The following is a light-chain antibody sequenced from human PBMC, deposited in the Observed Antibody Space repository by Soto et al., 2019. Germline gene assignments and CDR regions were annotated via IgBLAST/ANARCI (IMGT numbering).Light chain of an antibody. CDR3: QQYNSYLWT. J-gene: IGKJ5*01. Sequence: DMQMTQSPSTLSASLGDRVTIXXRASQSISSWLAWYQQKPGKAPKLXIYKASSLESGVPSRFSGSGAGTEFTLTISSLQPDDFATYYCQQYNSYLWTFGQGTRLEI. CDR2: KAS. V-gene: IGKV1-5*03. CDR1: QSISSW.